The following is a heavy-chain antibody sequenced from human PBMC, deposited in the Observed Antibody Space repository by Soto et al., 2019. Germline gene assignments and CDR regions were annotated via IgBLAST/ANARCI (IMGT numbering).Heavy chain of an antibody. D-gene: IGHD2-2*02. Sequence: QVQVVQSGAEVKKPGSSVKVSCKASGGSFSKYGISWVRQAPGQGLEWMGGIIPMFGTPNYAQKFPGRVTINAEASTSTVYMDLSSLRSADTAIYYCVRGTRDCSTISCYTPQGTFYYGMDVWGQGTTVTVSS. CDR2: IIPMFGTP. J-gene: IGHJ6*02. CDR3: VRGTRDCSTISCYTPQGTFYYGMDV. CDR1: GGSFSKYG. V-gene: IGHV1-69*01.